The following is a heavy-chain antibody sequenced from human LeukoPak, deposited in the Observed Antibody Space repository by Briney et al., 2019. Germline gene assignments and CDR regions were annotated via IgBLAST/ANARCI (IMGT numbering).Heavy chain of an antibody. J-gene: IGHJ5*02. D-gene: IGHD1-26*01. CDR2: IYNDGSST. V-gene: IGHV3-74*01. CDR3: AREGIVPSDWFDP. CDR1: GLTFSNYW. Sequence: GALRLSCAVSGLTFSNYWMHWVRQAPGKGLVWVSRIYNDGSSTSYADSVKGRFTISRDNAKNSLYLQMNSLRAEDTAVYYCAREGIVPSDWFDPWGQGTLVTVSS.